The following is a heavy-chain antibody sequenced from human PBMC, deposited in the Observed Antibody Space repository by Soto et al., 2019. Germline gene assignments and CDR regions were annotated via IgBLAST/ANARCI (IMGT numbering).Heavy chain of an antibody. CDR3: SKVDRRGTGNFDY. CDR1: GFTFDGYA. CDR2: ISWNSGSI. J-gene: IGHJ4*02. Sequence: EVQLVESGGGLVQPGRSLRLSCAASGFTFDGYAMHWVRQAPGKGLEWVSCISWNSGSICYADSVKGRFTISRDNAKNTLYLQMNSLRGEDTAVDYCSKVDRRGTGNFDYWGQGTLVTVSS. V-gene: IGHV3-9*01.